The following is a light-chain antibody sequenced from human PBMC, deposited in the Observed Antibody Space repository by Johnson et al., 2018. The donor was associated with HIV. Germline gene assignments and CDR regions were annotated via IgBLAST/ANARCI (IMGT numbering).Light chain of an antibody. Sequence: QSVLTQPPSVSAAPGQKVTISCSGSSSNIGNNYVSWYQQLPGTAPKLLIYDNNKRPSGIPDRFSGSKSGTSATLGITGLQTGDEADYYCGTWDSSLSALYVFGTGTTVTVL. J-gene: IGLJ1*01. CDR3: GTWDSSLSALYV. V-gene: IGLV1-51*01. CDR1: SSNIGNNY. CDR2: DNN.